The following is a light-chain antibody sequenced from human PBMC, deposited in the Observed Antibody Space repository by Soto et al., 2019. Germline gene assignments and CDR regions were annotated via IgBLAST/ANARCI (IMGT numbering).Light chain of an antibody. V-gene: IGLV2-18*02. CDR2: DVS. Sequence: QSARTQPASLSVSPGQAITVSCTGTISDVGSYNRVSWYQQPPGTAPKLIIYDVSNRPLGVPDRFFGSKSGNTASLTISGLQAEDEADYYCCSYTTRTTYVFGTGTKVNVL. CDR3: CSYTTRTTYV. CDR1: ISDVGSYNR. J-gene: IGLJ1*01.